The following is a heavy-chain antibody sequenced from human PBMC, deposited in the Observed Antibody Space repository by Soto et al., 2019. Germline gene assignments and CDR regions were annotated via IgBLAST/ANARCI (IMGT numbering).Heavy chain of an antibody. V-gene: IGHV3-11*06. D-gene: IGHD4-17*01. Sequence: GGSMRLSCAAARFCFSDYYKSWIRQAPGKGLGWVSYISSSSGYTNYADSVKGRFTISRDNAKNSLYLQMNSLRAEDTAVYYCAKEYGRLDYWGQGTLVTVS. CDR3: AKEYGRLDY. J-gene: IGHJ4*02. CDR2: ISSSSGYT. CDR1: RFCFSDYY.